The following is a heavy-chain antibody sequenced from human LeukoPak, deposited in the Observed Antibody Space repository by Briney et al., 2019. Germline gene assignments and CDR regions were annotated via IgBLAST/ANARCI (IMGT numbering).Heavy chain of an antibody. D-gene: IGHD2-15*01. Sequence: GGSLRLSCAASGFTFSSYAMSWVRQAPGKGLEWVSGISGRGDSTYYADSVKGRFTLSRDNSKNTLYLQMNSLRAEDTAVYYCTKDGGRTIMVVAASHYWGQGTLVTVSS. J-gene: IGHJ4*02. CDR2: ISGRGDST. CDR1: GFTFSSYA. CDR3: TKDGGRTIMVVAASHY. V-gene: IGHV3-23*01.